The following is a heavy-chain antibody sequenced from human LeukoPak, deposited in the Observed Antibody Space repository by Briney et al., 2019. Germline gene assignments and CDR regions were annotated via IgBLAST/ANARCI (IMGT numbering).Heavy chain of an antibody. Sequence: GKSQRLSCAASGFTFSNYAIHWVRQAPGKGVEWVSLISSGGTYEYYADSVKGRFTISRDNSKNTLYLQLNSLRAEDTAVYYCARDSTYYYDSGSSGPHYFDNWGQGTLVTVSS. CDR1: GFTFSNYA. J-gene: IGHJ4*02. D-gene: IGHD3-10*01. CDR2: ISSGGTYE. V-gene: IGHV3-30*01. CDR3: ARDSTYYYDSGSSGPHYFDN.